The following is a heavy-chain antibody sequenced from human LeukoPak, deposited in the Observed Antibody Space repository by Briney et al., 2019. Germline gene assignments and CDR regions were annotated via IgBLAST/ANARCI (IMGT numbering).Heavy chain of an antibody. J-gene: IGHJ4*02. CDR2: IKQDESKK. V-gene: IGHV3-7*01. CDR3: ARPYCASTSCPTFEY. CDR1: GFTFSNYW. D-gene: IGHD2-2*01. Sequence: GGSLRLSCAASGFTFSNYWMSWVRQAPGKGLEWVANIKQDESKKYYVDSVKGRFTISRDNAKNSLYLQMNSLRAEDTAVYYCARPYCASTSCPTFEYWGQGTLVTVSS.